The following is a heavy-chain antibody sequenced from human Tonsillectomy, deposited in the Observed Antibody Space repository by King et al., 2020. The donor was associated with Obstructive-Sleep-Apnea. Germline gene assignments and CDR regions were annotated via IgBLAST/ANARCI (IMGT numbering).Heavy chain of an antibody. V-gene: IGHV4-59*08. CDR1: GGSISSYY. Sequence: QLQESGPGLVEPSETLSLTCTVSGGSISSYYWSLIRPPPGKGLEWIVSIYYSGSTNYNPSLKRRVTISVDTSKNQFSLKLSSVTAADTAVYYCERKNRAEAFDIWGQGTMVTVSS. D-gene: IGHD1-14*01. CDR2: IYYSGST. CDR3: ERKNRAEAFDI. J-gene: IGHJ3*02.